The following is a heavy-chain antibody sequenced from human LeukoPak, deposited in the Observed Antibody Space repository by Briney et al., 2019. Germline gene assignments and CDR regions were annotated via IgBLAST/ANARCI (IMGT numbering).Heavy chain of an antibody. J-gene: IGHJ6*03. CDR2: IYTSGST. D-gene: IGHD3-3*01. V-gene: IGHV4-4*07. CDR3: ARDGWSGYSPYYYYYMDV. CDR1: GGSISSYY. Sequence: SETLSLTCTVSGGSISSYYWSWIRQPAGKGLEWIGHIYTSGSTNYNPSLKSRVTMSVDTSKNQFSLKLSSVTAADTAVYYCARDGWSGYSPYYYYYMDVWGKGTTVTVSS.